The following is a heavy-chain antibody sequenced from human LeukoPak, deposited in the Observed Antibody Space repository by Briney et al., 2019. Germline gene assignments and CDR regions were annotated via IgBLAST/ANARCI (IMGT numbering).Heavy chain of an antibody. CDR1: GGTFSSYA. Sequence: SVTVSCKASGGTFSSYAISWVRQAPGQGLEWMGRIIPILGIANYAQKFQGRVTITADKSTSTAYMELSSLRSEDTAVYYCARERGDVTGYFDYWGQGTLVTVSS. J-gene: IGHJ4*02. D-gene: IGHD3-16*01. V-gene: IGHV1-69*04. CDR2: IIPILGIA. CDR3: ARERGDVTGYFDY.